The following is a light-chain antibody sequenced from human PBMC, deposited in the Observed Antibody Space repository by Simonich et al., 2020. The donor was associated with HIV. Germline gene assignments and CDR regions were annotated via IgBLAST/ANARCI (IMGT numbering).Light chain of an antibody. Sequence: QLVLTQSPSASASLGASVKLTCTPSRGHSSYALAWHQQQPEKGPRYLMKLNSDGRHSKGDGIPDRFSCSSSGAERYLTISSLQSEDEADYYCQTWGTGIRVFGGGTKLTVL. J-gene: IGLJ3*02. CDR2: LNSDGRH. V-gene: IGLV4-69*01. CDR3: QTWGTGIRV. CDR1: RGHSSYA.